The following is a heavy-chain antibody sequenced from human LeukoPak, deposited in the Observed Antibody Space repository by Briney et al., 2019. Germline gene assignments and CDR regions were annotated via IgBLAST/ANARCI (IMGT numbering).Heavy chain of an antibody. CDR1: GFTVSSNY. CDR3: ARDREYYYAFDI. D-gene: IGHD3-10*01. Sequence: GGSLRLSCAASGFTVSSNYMSWVRQAPGKGLEWVSVIYSGGSTYYADSVKGRFTISRDNSKNTLYLQMNSLRAEDTAVYYCARDREYYYAFDIWGQGTMVTVSS. V-gene: IGHV3-53*01. CDR2: IYSGGST. J-gene: IGHJ3*02.